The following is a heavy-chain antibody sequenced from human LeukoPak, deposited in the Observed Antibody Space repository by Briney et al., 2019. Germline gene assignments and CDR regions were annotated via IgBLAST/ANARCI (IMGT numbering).Heavy chain of an antibody. D-gene: IGHD3-3*01. CDR3: ASAHSYDFWSGYDY. V-gene: IGHV3-7*01. CDR1: GFTFSNYW. CDR2: IKTDGSEK. J-gene: IGHJ4*02. Sequence: PGGSLRLSCEGSGFTFSNYWMGWVRQAPGKGLQWVANIKTDGSEKYYVDSVKGRFTISRDNAKNSLYLQMNSLRAEDTAVYYCASAHSYDFWSGYDYWGQGTLVTVSS.